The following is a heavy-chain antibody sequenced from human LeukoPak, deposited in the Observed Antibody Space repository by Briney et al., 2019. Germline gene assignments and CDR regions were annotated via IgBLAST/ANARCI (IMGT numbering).Heavy chain of an antibody. Sequence: SETLSLTCTVSGGSISSYYWSWIRQPPGKGLEWIGYIYYSGSTNYNPSLKSRVTISVDTSKNQFSLKLSSVTAADTAVYYCARVGSHDILTGYYPNWGQGTLVTVSS. D-gene: IGHD3-9*01. V-gene: IGHV4-59*01. CDR2: IYYSGST. J-gene: IGHJ4*02. CDR1: GGSISSYY. CDR3: ARVGSHDILTGYYPN.